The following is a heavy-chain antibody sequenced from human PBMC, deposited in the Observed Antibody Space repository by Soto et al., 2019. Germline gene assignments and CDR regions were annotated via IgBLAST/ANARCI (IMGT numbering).Heavy chain of an antibody. CDR1: GFTFSSYG. V-gene: IGHV3-30*18. J-gene: IGHJ4*02. CDR2: ISYDGSNK. CDR3: AKDTPSDY. Sequence: GWSLRLSCAASGFTFSSYGMHWVRQAPGKGLEWVAVISYDGSNKYYADSVKGRFTISRDNSKNTLYLQMNSLRAEDTAVYYCAKDTPSDYWGQGTLVTVSS.